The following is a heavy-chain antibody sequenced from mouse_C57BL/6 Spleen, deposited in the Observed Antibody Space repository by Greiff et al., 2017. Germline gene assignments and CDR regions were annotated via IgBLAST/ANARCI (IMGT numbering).Heavy chain of an antibody. V-gene: IGHV5-4*01. J-gene: IGHJ4*01. CDR3: ARQLRRDAMDY. D-gene: IGHD1-1*01. CDR1: GFTFSSYA. CDR2: ISDGGSYT. Sequence: EVHLVESGGGLVKPGGSLKLSCAASGFTFSSYAMSWVRQTPEKRLEWVATISDGGSYTYYPDNVKGRFTISRDNAKNNLYLQMSHLKSEDTAMYYCARQLRRDAMDYWGQGTSVTVSS.